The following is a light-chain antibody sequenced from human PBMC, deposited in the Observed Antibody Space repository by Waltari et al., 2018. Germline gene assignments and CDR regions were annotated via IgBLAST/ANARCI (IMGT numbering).Light chain of an antibody. CDR3: QQRSNWPYT. CDR1: QSVSSS. Sequence: EIVLTQSPATLSLSPGDRATLSCRASQSVSSSLAWYQQKPGQAPGLLIYDASNRAPGIPSRFSGSGSATDSTLTISSLEPEDFAVYYCQQRSNWPYTFGQGTKLEIK. V-gene: IGKV3-11*01. J-gene: IGKJ2*01. CDR2: DAS.